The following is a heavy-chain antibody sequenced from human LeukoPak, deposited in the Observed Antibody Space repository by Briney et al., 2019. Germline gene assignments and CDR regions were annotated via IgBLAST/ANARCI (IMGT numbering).Heavy chain of an antibody. Sequence: SETLSLTCAVYGGSFSGYYWSWIRQHPGTGLEWIGYIYYSGSTYYNPSLKSRLTISLDTSKNQFSLNLSSVTAADTAVYYCARASSGAPRLGFDPWGQGTQVTVSS. D-gene: IGHD3-22*01. J-gene: IGHJ5*02. CDR3: ARASSGAPRLGFDP. V-gene: IGHV4-34*09. CDR1: GGSFSGYY. CDR2: IYYSGST.